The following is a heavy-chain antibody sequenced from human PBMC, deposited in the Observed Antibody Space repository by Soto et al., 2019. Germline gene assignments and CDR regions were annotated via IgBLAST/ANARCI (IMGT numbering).Heavy chain of an antibody. CDR3: AREAYGYGGVYSYYGMDV. Sequence: QVQLVQSGPEVKKPGSSVKVSCKASGGSFSDSALSWVRQAPGQGLEWMGGIIPIFGSTDYAQKFLGRVTVTADESTSTAYMGMSSLITVDTAIYYCAREAYGYGGVYSYYGMDVWGQGNTVPVSS. J-gene: IGHJ6*02. CDR2: IIPIFGST. CDR1: GGSFSDSA. D-gene: IGHD5-12*01. V-gene: IGHV1-69*01.